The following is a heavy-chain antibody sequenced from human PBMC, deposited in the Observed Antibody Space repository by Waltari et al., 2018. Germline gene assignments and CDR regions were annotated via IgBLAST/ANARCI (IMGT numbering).Heavy chain of an antibody. J-gene: IGHJ4*02. CDR3: AREWGVMIGTAGFYLDY. V-gene: IGHV3-21*01. D-gene: IGHD3-22*01. CDR2: VRGGSSNK. Sequence: EVQLVGSGGGLVKPGGSLRLSCAASGFTFSSYTMNWVRQAQGKGLVCVVAVRGGSSNKSSADSVNGLFTISRDNVNNSLHLQMNSLRAEDTAVYYCAREWGVMIGTAGFYLDYWAQGTLVTVSS. CDR1: GFTFSSYT.